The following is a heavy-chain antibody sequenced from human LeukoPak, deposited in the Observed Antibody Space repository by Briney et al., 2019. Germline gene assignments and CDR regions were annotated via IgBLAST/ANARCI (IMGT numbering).Heavy chain of an antibody. V-gene: IGHV3-30-3*01. CDR3: ARDCRYCSSTSGVYYYHGMDV. Sequence: GRSVRLSCAASGVTFSTDAMHWVRQAPGKGLEWVAFISYDGSNKYYADSVKGRFTISRDNSKNTLYLQMNSLRAEDTAVYCCARDCRYCSSTSGVYYYHGMDVWGQGTTVTVSS. J-gene: IGHJ6*02. CDR2: ISYDGSNK. CDR1: GVTFSTDA. D-gene: IGHD2-2*01.